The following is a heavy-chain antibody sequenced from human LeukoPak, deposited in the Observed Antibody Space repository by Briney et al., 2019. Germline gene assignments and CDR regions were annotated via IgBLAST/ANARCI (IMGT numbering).Heavy chain of an antibody. CDR1: GFTFSSYW. D-gene: IGHD5-12*01. CDR2: INSDGSST. CDR3: ARGPPVATVGGDY. Sequence: GGSLRLSCAASGFTFSSYWMHWVRQAPGKGLVWVSRINSDGSSTWYADSVKGRFTISRDNAKNTLYLQMNSLRAEDTSVYYCARGPPVATVGGDYWGQGTLVTVSS. J-gene: IGHJ4*02. V-gene: IGHV3-74*01.